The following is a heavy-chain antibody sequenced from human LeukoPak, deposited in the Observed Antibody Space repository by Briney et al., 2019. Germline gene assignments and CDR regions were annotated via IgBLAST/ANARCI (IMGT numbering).Heavy chain of an antibody. J-gene: IGHJ5*02. D-gene: IGHD7-27*01. CDR3: ARDSLGNWFDP. CDR1: GGSFSRYS. Sequence: SETLSLTCAVYGGSFSRYSWSWVRQPPGKGLEWIGESNHSGSSRYSPSLKSRVTMSLDTSKSQFSLRLSSVTAADTAVYYCARDSLGNWFDPWGQGTLVTVSS. CDR2: SNHSGSS. V-gene: IGHV4-34*10.